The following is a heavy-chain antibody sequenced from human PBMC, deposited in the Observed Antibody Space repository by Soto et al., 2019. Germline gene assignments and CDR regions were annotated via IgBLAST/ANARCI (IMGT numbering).Heavy chain of an antibody. J-gene: IGHJ5*02. Sequence: KTSETLSLTCTVSGGSISSYYWSWIRQPPGKGLEWIGYIYYSGSTNYNPSLKSRVTISVDTSKNQFSLKLSSVTAADTAVYYCASMAARWWFDPWGQGTLVTVPS. CDR3: ASMAARWWFDP. D-gene: IGHD6-6*01. V-gene: IGHV4-59*01. CDR1: GGSISSYY. CDR2: IYYSGST.